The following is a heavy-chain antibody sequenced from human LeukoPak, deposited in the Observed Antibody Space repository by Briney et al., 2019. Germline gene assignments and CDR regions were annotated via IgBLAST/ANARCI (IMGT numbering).Heavy chain of an antibody. Sequence: SETLSLTCTVSGGSVSSGSYYWSWIRQPPGKGLEWIGYIYYSGSTNYNPSLKSRVTISVDTSKNQFSLKLSSVTAADTAVYYCARSEYSSSWYRYYYYGMDVWGQGTTVTVSS. CDR2: IYYSGST. J-gene: IGHJ6*02. V-gene: IGHV4-61*01. D-gene: IGHD6-13*01. CDR1: GGSVSSGSYY. CDR3: ARSEYSSSWYRYYYYGMDV.